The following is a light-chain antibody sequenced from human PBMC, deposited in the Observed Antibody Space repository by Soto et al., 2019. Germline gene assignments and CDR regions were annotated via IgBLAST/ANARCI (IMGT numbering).Light chain of an antibody. CDR2: DAS. J-gene: IGKJ4*01. CDR1: QSVNSW. Sequence: DIQMTQSPSTLSAFVGDRVTITCRASQSVNSWLAWYQQRPGKAPKLLIYDASTLESGVPSRFSGSGSGTEFTLTISSLQPDDFATYYCHQYNSYHTFGGGTTVDIK. V-gene: IGKV1-5*01. CDR3: HQYNSYHT.